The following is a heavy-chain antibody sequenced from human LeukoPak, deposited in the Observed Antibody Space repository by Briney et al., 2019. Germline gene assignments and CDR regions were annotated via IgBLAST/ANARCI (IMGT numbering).Heavy chain of an antibody. V-gene: IGHV4-34*01. D-gene: IGHD3-22*01. CDR2: INHSGST. CDR3: ARVGRGYYDSRLDI. CDR1: GGSFSGYY. Sequence: PSETLSLTCAVYGGSFSGYYWSWIRQPPGKGLEWIGEINHSGSTNYNPSLKSRVTISVDTSKNQFSLKLSSVTAADTAVYYCARVGRGYYDSRLDIWGQGTMVTVSS. J-gene: IGHJ3*02.